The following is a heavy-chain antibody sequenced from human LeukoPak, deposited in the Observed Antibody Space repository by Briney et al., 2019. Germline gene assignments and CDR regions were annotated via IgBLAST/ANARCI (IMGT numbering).Heavy chain of an antibody. CDR2: ISGYDGNT. Sequence: ASVKVSCKASGYTFTTYGVSWVRQAPGQGFEWMGWISGYDGNTNYAQKLRGRVTMTTDTSTSTAYMDLRSLRSDDTALYYCARTVTTSSYYFDYWGQGTLVTVSS. J-gene: IGHJ4*02. V-gene: IGHV1-18*01. D-gene: IGHD4-17*01. CDR3: ARTVTTSSYYFDY. CDR1: GYTFTTYG.